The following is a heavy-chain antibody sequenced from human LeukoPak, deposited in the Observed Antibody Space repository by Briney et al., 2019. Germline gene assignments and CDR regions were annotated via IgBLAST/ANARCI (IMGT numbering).Heavy chain of an antibody. V-gene: IGHV1-18*01. D-gene: IGHD5-18*01. CDR2: ISDYNRNT. CDR1: GYTFTNYG. J-gene: IGHJ4*02. Sequence: ASVKVSCKASGYTFTNYGINWARLAPGQGLEWMGWISDYNRNTYYAQKLQGRVTMTTDTFTSTAYMELRGLRSDDTAVYYCARGGREYKYGRELDHWGQGILVTVSS. CDR3: ARGGREYKYGRELDH.